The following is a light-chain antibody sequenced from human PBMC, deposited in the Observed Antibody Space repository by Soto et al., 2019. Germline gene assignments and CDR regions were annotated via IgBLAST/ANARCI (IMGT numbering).Light chain of an antibody. V-gene: IGKV3-11*01. J-gene: IGKJ2*01. Sequence: EIVLTQSPATLSLSPGERATLSCRASQSVSSYLAWYQQKPGQAPRLLIYDASNRATGIPARFSGGGSGPDFTLTSSSLEPEDFAVYYCQQRFNWPRFTFGQGTKLEIK. CDR1: QSVSSY. CDR3: QQRFNWPRFT. CDR2: DAS.